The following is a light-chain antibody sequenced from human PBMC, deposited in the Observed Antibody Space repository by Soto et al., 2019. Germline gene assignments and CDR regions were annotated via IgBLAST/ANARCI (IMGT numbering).Light chain of an antibody. J-gene: IGKJ1*01. Sequence: EIVMTQSPAILSVSPGERATLSCRASQGVSTNLAWFQQKPGQTPRLLFNAASTRATGIPARFTGSGSGTEFILTISRLQSEDFAVYYCQQYDIWPPTLGQGPKVDI. CDR1: QGVSTN. CDR3: QQYDIWPPT. V-gene: IGKV3-15*01. CDR2: AAS.